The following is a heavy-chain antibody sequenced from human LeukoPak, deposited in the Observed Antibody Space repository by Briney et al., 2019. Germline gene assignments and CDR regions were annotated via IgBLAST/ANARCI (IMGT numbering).Heavy chain of an antibody. Sequence: GGSLRLSCAASGFTFSTYPMNWVRQAPGKGLEWVSYISGSSSFTKYADSVKGRFTISKDNAKNSLYLQMSSLRAEDTAVYYCARWFGSGSYYGYWGQGTLVTVSS. CDR2: ISGSSSFT. D-gene: IGHD3-10*01. V-gene: IGHV3-21*05. CDR1: GFTFSTYP. J-gene: IGHJ4*02. CDR3: ARWFGSGSYYGY.